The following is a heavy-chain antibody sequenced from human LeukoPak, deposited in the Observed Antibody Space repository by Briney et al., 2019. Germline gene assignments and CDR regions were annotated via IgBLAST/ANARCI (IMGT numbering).Heavy chain of an antibody. CDR1: GFTFSSYS. Sequence: GGSLRLSCAVSGFTFSSYSMNWVRQAPGKGLEWVAFIRYDGSNKYYADSVKGRFTISRENSKNTLYLQMNSLRAEDTAVYYCAKDLSSRDYVWGSYRPDFDYWGQGTLVTVSS. J-gene: IGHJ4*02. CDR3: AKDLSSRDYVWGSYRPDFDY. D-gene: IGHD3-16*02. CDR2: IRYDGSNK. V-gene: IGHV3-30*02.